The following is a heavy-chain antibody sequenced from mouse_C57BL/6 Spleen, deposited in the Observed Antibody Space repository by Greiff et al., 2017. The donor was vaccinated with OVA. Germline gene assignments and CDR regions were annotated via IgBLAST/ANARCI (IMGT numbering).Heavy chain of an antibody. D-gene: IGHD4-1*01. CDR3: ARARIWEGFAY. V-gene: IGHV1-26*01. Sequence: EVQLQQSGPELVKPGASVKISCKASGYTFTDYYMNWVKQSHGKSLEWIGDINPNNGGTSYNQKFKGKATLTVDKSSSTAYMELRSLTSEDSAVYYCARARIWEGFAYWGQGTLVTVSA. CDR1: GYTFTDYY. J-gene: IGHJ3*01. CDR2: INPNNGGT.